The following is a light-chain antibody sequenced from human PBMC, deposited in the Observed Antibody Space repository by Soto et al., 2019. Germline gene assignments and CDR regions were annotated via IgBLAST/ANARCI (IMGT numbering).Light chain of an antibody. V-gene: IGKV3-20*01. CDR3: QHYSSSPPEFT. CDR1: QSVSSSY. J-gene: IGKJ3*01. Sequence: EIVLTQSPGTLSLSPGERATLSCRASQSVSSSYLAWYQQRPGQAPRLLIFGASYRATGIPDRFSDSGSGTDFTLTISRLEPEDFAVYYCQHYSSSPPEFTFGPGTKVDSK. CDR2: GAS.